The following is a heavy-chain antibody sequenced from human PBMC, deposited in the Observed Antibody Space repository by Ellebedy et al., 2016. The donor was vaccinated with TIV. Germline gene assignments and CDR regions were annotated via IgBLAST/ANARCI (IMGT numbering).Heavy chain of an antibody. CDR2: INHSGST. J-gene: IGHJ4*02. CDR1: GGSFSGYY. CDR3: ARRGRYNWNSGRMYYFDY. D-gene: IGHD1-7*01. V-gene: IGHV4-34*01. Sequence: SETLSLXCAVYGGSFSGYYWSWIRQPPGKGLEWIGEINHSGSTNYNPSLKSRVTISVDTSKNQFSLKLSSVTAADTAVYYCARRGRYNWNSGRMYYFDYWGQGTLVTVSS.